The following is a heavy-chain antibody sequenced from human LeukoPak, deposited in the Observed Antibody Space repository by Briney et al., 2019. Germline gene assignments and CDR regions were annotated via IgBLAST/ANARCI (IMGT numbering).Heavy chain of an antibody. Sequence: PGGSLRLSCAASGFTFSNYGMSWFRQAPGXGLEWVSAITGSGDGTYYADSLKGRFTISRDNSKNTLFLQMNSPRAEDTAVYYCAKDSPVATIWGQGTMVTVSS. V-gene: IGHV3-23*01. CDR3: AKDSPVATI. D-gene: IGHD5-12*01. CDR1: GFTFSNYG. CDR2: ITGSGDGT. J-gene: IGHJ3*02.